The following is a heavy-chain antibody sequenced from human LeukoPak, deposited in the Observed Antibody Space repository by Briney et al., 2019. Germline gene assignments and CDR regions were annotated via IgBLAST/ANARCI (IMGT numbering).Heavy chain of an antibody. CDR1: GGTFSSYA. J-gene: IGHJ4*02. Sequence: SVEVSCKASGGTFSSYAISWVRQAPGQGLEWMGGIIPIFGTANYAQKFQGRVTITTDESTSTAYMELSSLRSEDTAVYYCATTHYDYSNSYFDYWGQGTLVTVSS. V-gene: IGHV1-69*05. CDR3: ATTHYDYSNSYFDY. CDR2: IIPIFGTA. D-gene: IGHD4-11*01.